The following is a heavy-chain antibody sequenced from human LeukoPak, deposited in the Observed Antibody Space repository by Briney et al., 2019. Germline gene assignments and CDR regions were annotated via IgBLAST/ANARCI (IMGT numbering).Heavy chain of an antibody. D-gene: IGHD3-22*01. CDR3: ARGGYPLYYFDY. CDR2: ISSSGSTI. CDR1: GFNFSSYE. V-gene: IGHV3-48*03. Sequence: GGSLRLSCAAPGFNFSSYEMNWGRQAPGKGLEWVSYISSSGSTIYYADSVKGRFTISRDNAKNSLYLQMNSLRAEDTAVYYCARGGYPLYYFDYWGQGTLVTVSS. J-gene: IGHJ4*02.